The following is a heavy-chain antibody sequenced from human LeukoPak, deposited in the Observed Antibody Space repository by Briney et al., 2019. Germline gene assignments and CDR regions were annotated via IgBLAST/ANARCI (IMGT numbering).Heavy chain of an antibody. CDR3: ARDSSGTYYYYYGMDV. V-gene: IGHV4-39*02. J-gene: IGHJ6*02. CDR2: IYYSGST. D-gene: IGHD3-22*01. Sequence: SETLSLTCTVSGGSISSSSYYWRRIRQPPAKGLEWIGSIYYSGSTYYNPSLKSRVTISVDTSKNQFSLKLSSVTAADTAVYYCARDSSGTYYYYYGMDVWGQGTTVTVSS. CDR1: GGSISSSSYY.